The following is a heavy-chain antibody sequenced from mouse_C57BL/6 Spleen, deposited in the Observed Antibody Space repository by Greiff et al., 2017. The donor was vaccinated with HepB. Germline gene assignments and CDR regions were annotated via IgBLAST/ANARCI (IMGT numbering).Heavy chain of an antibody. V-gene: IGHV1-82*01. CDR3: AYLLWLRRGYFDV. CDR1: GYAFSSSW. Sequence: VQLQQSGPELVKPGASVKISCKASGYAFSSSWMNWVKQRPGKGLEWIGRIYPGDGDTNYNGKFKGKATLTADKSSSTAYMQLSSLTSEDSAVYFCAYLLWLRRGYFDVWGTGTTVTVSS. J-gene: IGHJ1*03. CDR2: IYPGDGDT. D-gene: IGHD2-2*01.